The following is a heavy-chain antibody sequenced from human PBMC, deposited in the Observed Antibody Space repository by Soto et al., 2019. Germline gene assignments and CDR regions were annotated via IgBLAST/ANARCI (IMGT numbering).Heavy chain of an antibody. Sequence: TGGSLRLSCAASGFTLSNYWMTWVRQAPGKWLEWVANINKDGSQKNYVDSVKGRFTIARDNGQNSLSLQINSLRVEDTAVYYCVRELGLAYWGQGALVTVSS. CDR3: VRELGLAY. CDR2: INKDGSQK. V-gene: IGHV3-7*03. CDR1: GFTLSNYW. D-gene: IGHD7-27*01. J-gene: IGHJ4*02.